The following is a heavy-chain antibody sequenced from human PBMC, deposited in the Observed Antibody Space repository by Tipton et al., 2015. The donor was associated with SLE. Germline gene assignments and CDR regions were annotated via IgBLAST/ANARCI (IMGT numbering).Heavy chain of an antibody. V-gene: IGHV3-30*02. J-gene: IGHJ1*01. CDR3: AKGLGYCSSTSCSTGYFQH. D-gene: IGHD2-2*02. CDR2: IRYDGSNK. CDR1: GFTFSSYG. Sequence: SLRLSCAASGFTFSSYGMHWVRQAPGKGLEWVAFIRYDGSNKYYADSVKGRFTISRDNSKNTLYLQMNSLRAEDTAVYYCAKGLGYCSSTSCSTGYFQHWGQGTLVTVSS.